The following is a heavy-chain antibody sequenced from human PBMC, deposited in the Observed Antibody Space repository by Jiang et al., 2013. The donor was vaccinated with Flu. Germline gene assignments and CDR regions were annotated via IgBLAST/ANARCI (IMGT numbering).Heavy chain of an antibody. CDR2: IDWDDDK. D-gene: IGHD6-19*01. CDR3: ARASGWPFDY. J-gene: IGHJ4*02. V-gene: IGHV2-70*04. Sequence: EWLARIDWDDDKFYSASLRTRLTISKDIFNNQVVLTMTNMDPVDTATYFCARASGWPFDYWGQGTLVTVSS.